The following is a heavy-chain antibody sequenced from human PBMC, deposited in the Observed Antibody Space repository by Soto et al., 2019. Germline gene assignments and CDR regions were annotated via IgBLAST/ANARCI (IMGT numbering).Heavy chain of an antibody. CDR1: GFTFSSYS. D-gene: IGHD2-2*01. J-gene: IGHJ5*02. V-gene: IGHV3-21*01. CDR3: ARGLPAALNWFDP. Sequence: EVQLVESGGGLVKPGGSLRLSCAASGFTFSSYSMNWVRQAPGKGLEWVSSISSSSSYIYYADSVKGRVTISRDNAKNSLYLQMNSLRAEDTAVYYCARGLPAALNWFDPWGQGTLVTVSS. CDR2: ISSSSSYI.